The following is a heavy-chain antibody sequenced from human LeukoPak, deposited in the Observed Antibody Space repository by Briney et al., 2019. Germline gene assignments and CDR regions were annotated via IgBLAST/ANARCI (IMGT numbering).Heavy chain of an antibody. J-gene: IGHJ4*02. V-gene: IGHV4-34*01. CDR3: ARGRGIQLWYRLYYFDY. CDR1: GGPFSGYY. D-gene: IGHD5-18*01. CDR2: INHSGST. Sequence: SETLSLTCAVYGGPFSGYYWSWIRQPPGKGLEWIGEINHSGSTNYNPSLKSRVTISVDTSKNQFSLKLSSVTAADTAVYYCARGRGIQLWYRLYYFDYWGQGTLVTVSS.